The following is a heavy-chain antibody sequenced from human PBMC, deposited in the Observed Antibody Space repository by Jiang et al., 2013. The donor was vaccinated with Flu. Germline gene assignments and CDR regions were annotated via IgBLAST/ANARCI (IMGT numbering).Heavy chain of an antibody. CDR3: ARDSSRITIFDPYYYGMDV. J-gene: IGHJ6*02. CDR1: GYTFTGYY. CDR2: INPNSGGT. V-gene: IGHV1-2*04. Sequence: GAEVKKPGASVKVSCKASGYTFTGYYMHWVRQAPGQGLEWMGWINPNSGGTNYAQKFQGWVTMTRDTSISTAYMELSRLRSDDTAVYYCARDSSRITIFDPYYYGMDVWGQGTTVTVSS. D-gene: IGHD3-3*01.